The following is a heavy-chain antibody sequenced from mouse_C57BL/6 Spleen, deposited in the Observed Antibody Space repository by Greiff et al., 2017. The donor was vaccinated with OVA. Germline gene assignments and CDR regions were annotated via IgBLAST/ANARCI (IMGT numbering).Heavy chain of an antibody. J-gene: IGHJ1*03. CDR3: ARLYYGSPGGYFDV. CDR2: IDPSDSYT. D-gene: IGHD1-1*01. V-gene: IGHV1-50*01. Sequence: VQLQQPGAELVKPGASVKLSCKASGYTFTSYWMQWVKQRPGQGLEWIGEIDPSDSYTNYNQKFKGKATLTVDTYSSPAYMQLSSLTSEDSAVYYCARLYYGSPGGYFDVWGTGTTVTVSS. CDR1: GYTFTSYW.